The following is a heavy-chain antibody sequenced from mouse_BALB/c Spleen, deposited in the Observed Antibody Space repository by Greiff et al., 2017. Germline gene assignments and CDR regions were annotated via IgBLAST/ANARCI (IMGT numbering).Heavy chain of an antibody. Sequence: EVKVEESGGGLVQPGGSLKLSCAASGFTFSSYTMSWVRQTPEKRLEWVAYISNGGGSTYYPDTVKGRFTISRDNAKNTLYLQMSSLKSEDTAMYYCARSVGNFPWFAYWGQGTLVTVSA. CDR3: ARSVGNFPWFAY. D-gene: IGHD2-1*01. V-gene: IGHV5-12-2*01. CDR2: ISNGGGST. CDR1: GFTFSSYT. J-gene: IGHJ3*01.